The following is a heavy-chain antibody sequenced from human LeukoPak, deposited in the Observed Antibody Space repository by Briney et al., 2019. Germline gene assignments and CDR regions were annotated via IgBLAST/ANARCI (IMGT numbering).Heavy chain of an antibody. CDR3: ARDNSVGDNAWWFDP. CDR2: INPSGDPT. D-gene: IGHD1-26*01. Sequence: ASVKVSCKASGYTFTSYYMHWVRQAPGQGLEWVGIINPSGDPTTYAQKFQGRVTMTRDMSTSTDYMELSSLRSEDTAIYYCARDNSVGDNAWWFDPWGQGTLVIVSS. CDR1: GYTFTSYY. V-gene: IGHV1-46*01. J-gene: IGHJ5*02.